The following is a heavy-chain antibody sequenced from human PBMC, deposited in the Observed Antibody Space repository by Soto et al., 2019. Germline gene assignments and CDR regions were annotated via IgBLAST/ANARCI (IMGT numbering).Heavy chain of an antibody. CDR3: VKERYAQLWLEDYGMDV. J-gene: IGHJ6*02. V-gene: IGHV3-30*18. D-gene: IGHD5-18*01. Sequence: QVQLVESGGGVVQPGRSPRLSCAASGFTFSSYGIHWVRQAPGKGLEWVALISYDGTDKYYADSVKGRFTISRDNSKNTLYLQMSSLGPEDTAVYYCVKERYAQLWLEDYGMDVWGQGNTVTV. CDR1: GFTFSSYG. CDR2: ISYDGTDK.